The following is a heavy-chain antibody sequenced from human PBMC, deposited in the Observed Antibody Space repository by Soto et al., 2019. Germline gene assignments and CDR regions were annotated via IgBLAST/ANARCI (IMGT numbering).Heavy chain of an antibody. CDR1: GFTFTSSA. CDR2: IVVGSGNT. Sequence: SVKVSFKASGFTFTSSAVQWVRQARGQRLEWIGWIVVGSGNTNYAQKFQERVTITRDMSTSTAYMELSSLRSEDTAVYYCAAGLGQLDTDFDYWGQGTLVTVSS. V-gene: IGHV1-58*01. D-gene: IGHD6-6*01. CDR3: AAGLGQLDTDFDY. J-gene: IGHJ4*02.